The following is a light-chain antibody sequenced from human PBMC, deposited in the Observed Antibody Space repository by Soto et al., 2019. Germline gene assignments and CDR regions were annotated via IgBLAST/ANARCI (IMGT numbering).Light chain of an antibody. Sequence: VLTPSPYSVSLSTGERATLSCRASQSVNINLAWYQQKPGQAPRLLIYGTSTRATGVPARFSGSGSGTEFTLTISNLQSEDFAVYYCQQYNDWPPLTFGGGSKVDI. CDR3: QQYNDWPPLT. CDR1: QSVNIN. J-gene: IGKJ4*01. CDR2: GTS. V-gene: IGKV3-15*01.